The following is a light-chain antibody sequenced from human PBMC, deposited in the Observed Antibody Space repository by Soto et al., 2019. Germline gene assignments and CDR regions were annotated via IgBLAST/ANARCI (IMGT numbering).Light chain of an antibody. Sequence: DIQMTQSPSSLSASVGDRFTITCQASQDISNYLNWYQQKPGKAPKLLIYDASNLETGVPSRFSGSGSGTDFTFTISSLQPEDIATYYCQQYDNLTLNFGGGTKV. J-gene: IGKJ4*01. V-gene: IGKV1-33*01. CDR3: QQYDNLTLN. CDR1: QDISNY. CDR2: DAS.